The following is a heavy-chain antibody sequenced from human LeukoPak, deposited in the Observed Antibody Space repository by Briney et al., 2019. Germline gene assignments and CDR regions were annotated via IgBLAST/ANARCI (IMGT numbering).Heavy chain of an antibody. Sequence: ASVKVSCKASGYTFSSYDINWVRQATGQGLEWMGWMNPNSGNRGYAQKFQGRVTITRNTSISTAYMELSSLRSEDTAVYYCARYTTAGYSSGWYGPSFDYWGQGTLVTVSS. CDR2: MNPNSGNR. CDR3: ARYTTAGYSSGWYGPSFDY. J-gene: IGHJ4*02. D-gene: IGHD6-19*01. CDR1: GYTFSSYD. V-gene: IGHV1-8*03.